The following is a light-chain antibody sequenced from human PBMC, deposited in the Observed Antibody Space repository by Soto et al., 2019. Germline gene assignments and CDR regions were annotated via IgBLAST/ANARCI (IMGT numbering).Light chain of an antibody. J-gene: IGKJ1*01. V-gene: IGKV3-15*01. CDR3: QQYNNRPS. CDR2: GAS. Sequence: EVVLTQSPATLSVSPGERATLSCRASQSVSSSNLAWYQQKPGQTPRLLIYGASTRATGIPARFSGSGSGTEFTLTISSLQSEDFAVYYRQQYNNRPSFGQGTKVDIK. CDR1: QSVSSSN.